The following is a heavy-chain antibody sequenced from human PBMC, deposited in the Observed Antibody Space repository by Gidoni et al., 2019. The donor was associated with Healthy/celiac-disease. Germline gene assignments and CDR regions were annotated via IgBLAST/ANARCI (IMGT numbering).Heavy chain of an antibody. CDR1: GGSFSGYY. CDR2: INHSGST. V-gene: IGHV4-34*01. Sequence: QVQLQQWGAGLLTPSETLSLTCAVYGGSFSGYYWSWIRQPPGKGLEWIGEINHSGSTNYNPSLKSRGTISVDTAKNQFSLKLSSVTAADTAVYYCARGGIAAADPPVDYWGQGTLVTVSS. D-gene: IGHD6-13*01. CDR3: ARGGIAAADPPVDY. J-gene: IGHJ4*02.